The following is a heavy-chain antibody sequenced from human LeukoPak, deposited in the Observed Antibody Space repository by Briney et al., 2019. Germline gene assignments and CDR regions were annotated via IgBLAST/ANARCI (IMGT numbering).Heavy chain of an antibody. Sequence: ASVKVSCKASGYTFTGYYMHWVRQAPGQGLEWMGRINPNSGGTNYAQKFQGRVTMTRDTSISTAYMELSRLRSDDTAVYYCASFVDTAMADAFDIWGQGTMVGVSS. D-gene: IGHD5-18*01. J-gene: IGHJ3*02. V-gene: IGHV1-2*06. CDR1: GYTFTGYY. CDR2: INPNSGGT. CDR3: ASFVDTAMADAFDI.